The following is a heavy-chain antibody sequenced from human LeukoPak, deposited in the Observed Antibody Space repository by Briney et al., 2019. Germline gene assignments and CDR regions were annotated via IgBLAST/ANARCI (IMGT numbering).Heavy chain of an antibody. J-gene: IGHJ4*02. CDR3: AREALSVLLWFGESGFDY. V-gene: IGHV4-34*01. CDR1: GGSFSGYY. D-gene: IGHD3-10*01. Sequence: PSETLSLTCAVYGGSFSGYYWSWIRQPPGKGLEWIGEINHSGSTNYNPSLKSRVTISVGTSKNQFSLKLSYVTAADTAVYYCAREALSVLLWFGESGFDYWGQGTLVTVSS. CDR2: INHSGST.